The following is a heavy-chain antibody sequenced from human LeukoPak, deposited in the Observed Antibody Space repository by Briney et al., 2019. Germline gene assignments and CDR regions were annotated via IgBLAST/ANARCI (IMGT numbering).Heavy chain of an antibody. CDR2: ISSSSSYI. J-gene: IGHJ4*02. D-gene: IGHD2-15*01. Sequence: KTGGSLRLSCTASGFTFSTYTMNWVRQAPGKGLEWVSSISSSSSYIYYADSVKGRFTISRDNAKNSLYLQMNSPRAEDTAVYYCARVHYCSGGSCYCFDYWGQGTLVTVSS. V-gene: IGHV3-21*01. CDR1: GFTFSTYT. CDR3: ARVHYCSGGSCYCFDY.